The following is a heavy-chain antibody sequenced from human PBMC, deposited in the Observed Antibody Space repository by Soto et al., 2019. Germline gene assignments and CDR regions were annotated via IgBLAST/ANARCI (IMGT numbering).Heavy chain of an antibody. D-gene: IGHD3-16*02. Sequence: QVQLVQSGAEVKKPGSAVKVSCKASGGTFTKYAMNWVRLAPGQGPEWMGGIIPIFDTPRYAQRFQGRVTITVDQSTNTAYMDLSSLTFEDTAMYYCARSIGSGGVVGGFDYWGQGTLVTVSS. CDR3: ARSIGSGGVVGGFDY. CDR1: GGTFTKYA. V-gene: IGHV1-69*01. J-gene: IGHJ4*02. CDR2: IIPIFDTP.